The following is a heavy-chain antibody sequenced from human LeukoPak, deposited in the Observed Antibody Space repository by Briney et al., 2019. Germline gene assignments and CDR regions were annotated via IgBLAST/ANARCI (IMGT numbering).Heavy chain of an antibody. CDR1: GFTFSNYG. CDR3: ARLGSQGGVAALDY. J-gene: IGHJ4*02. D-gene: IGHD6-25*01. CDR2: ISYDRVNK. V-gene: IGHV3-30*03. Sequence: GGSLGLSCAASGFTFSNYGMHWVRQAPGKGLEWVALISYDRVNKYYADSVKGRFTISRDNSKNTLYLQMNSLRAEDTAVYYCARLGSQGGVAALDYWGQGTLVTVSS.